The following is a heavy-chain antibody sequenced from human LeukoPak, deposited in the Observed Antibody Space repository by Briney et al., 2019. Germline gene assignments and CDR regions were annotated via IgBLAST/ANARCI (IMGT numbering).Heavy chain of an antibody. Sequence: PGGSLRLSCAASGFTFSSYGMSWVRQAPGKGLEWVSGISGSGSNTYHVDSVKGRFTISRDNSKNTLYLQMNSLRSEDTAVYYCAKPGYSSSRSRNFDYSGQGTLVTVSS. D-gene: IGHD6-13*01. CDR1: GFTFSSYG. J-gene: IGHJ4*02. V-gene: IGHV3-23*01. CDR3: AKPGYSSSRSRNFDY. CDR2: ISGSGSNT.